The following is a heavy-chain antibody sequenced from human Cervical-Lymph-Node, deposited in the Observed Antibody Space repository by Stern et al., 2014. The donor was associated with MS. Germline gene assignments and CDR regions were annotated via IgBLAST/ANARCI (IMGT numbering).Heavy chain of an antibody. J-gene: IGHJ6*02. V-gene: IGHV1-69*09. D-gene: IGHD5-18*01. CDR2: IIPILGIA. CDR3: ARDAVDTAMVTVDTPYYYGMDV. Sequence: QMQLVQSGAEVKKPGSSVKVSCKASGGTFSSYTISWVRQAPGQGLEWMGRIIPILGIANYAQKFQGRVTITADKSTSTAYMELSSLRSEDTAVYYCARDAVDTAMVTVDTPYYYGMDVWGQGTTVTVSS. CDR1: GGTFSSYT.